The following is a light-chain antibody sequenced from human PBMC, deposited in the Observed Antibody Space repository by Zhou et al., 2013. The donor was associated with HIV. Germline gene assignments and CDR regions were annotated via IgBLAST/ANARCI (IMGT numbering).Light chain of an antibody. CDR3: QQLTSYPYT. CDR2: AAS. J-gene: IGKJ2*01. CDR1: QGILTY. Sequence: IQLTQSPSSLSASIGDRVTITCRASQGILTYLAWYQQRPAKAPKLLIYAASTLQKGVPSRFSGSGSGTDFTLTISSLQPEDFATYYCQQLTSYPYTFGQGTKLEIK. V-gene: IGKV1-9*01.